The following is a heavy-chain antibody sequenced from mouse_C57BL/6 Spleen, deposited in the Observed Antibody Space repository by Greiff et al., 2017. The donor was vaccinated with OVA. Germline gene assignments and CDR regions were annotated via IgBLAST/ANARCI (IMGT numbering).Heavy chain of an antibody. CDR3: TRRADLYYFDY. J-gene: IGHJ2*01. CDR1: GFTFSDAW. D-gene: IGHD3-3*01. V-gene: IGHV6-6*01. CDR2: IRNKANNHAT. Sequence: EVKVEESGGGLVQPGGSMKLSCAASGFTFSDAWMDWVRQSPEKGLEWVAEIRNKANNHATYYAESVKGRFTISRDDSKSSVYLQMNSLRAEDTGIYYCTRRADLYYFDYWGQGTTLTVSS.